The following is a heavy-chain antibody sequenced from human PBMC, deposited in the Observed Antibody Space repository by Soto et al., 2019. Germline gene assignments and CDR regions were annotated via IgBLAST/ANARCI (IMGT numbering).Heavy chain of an antibody. J-gene: IGHJ4*02. CDR3: AKSYSSNWGFDY. D-gene: IGHD6-13*01. Sequence: EVQLLESGGGLVQPGESLRLSCAASGFTFSSYGMSWVRQAPGKGLDWVSTISGSGGSTYYADSVKGRFTISRDNSKNTLYLQMNSLGAEDTAIYYCAKSYSSNWGFDYWGQGTLVTVSS. CDR1: GFTFSSYG. V-gene: IGHV3-23*01. CDR2: ISGSGGST.